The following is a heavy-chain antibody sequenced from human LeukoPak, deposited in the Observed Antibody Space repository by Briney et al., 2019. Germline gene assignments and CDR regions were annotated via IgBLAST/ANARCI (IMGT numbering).Heavy chain of an antibody. CDR3: ARAHSSGWYDY. CDR2: ISYDGSNK. J-gene: IGHJ4*02. V-gene: IGHV3-30-3*01. D-gene: IGHD6-19*01. Sequence: QTGGSLRLSCAASGFTFSSYWMSWVRQAPGKGLEWVAVISYDGSNKYYADSVKGRFTISRDNSKNTLYLQMNSLRAEDTAVYYCARAHSSGWYDYWGQGTLVTVSS. CDR1: GFTFSSYW.